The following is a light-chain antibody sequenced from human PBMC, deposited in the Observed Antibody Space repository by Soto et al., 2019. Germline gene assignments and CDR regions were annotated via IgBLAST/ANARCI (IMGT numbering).Light chain of an antibody. J-gene: IGKJ2*01. CDR1: QSIRNY. V-gene: IGKV1-39*01. CDR3: QQTYSAPRT. CDR2: AAS. Sequence: DIQMTQSSSSLSASVGDRVTITCRASQSIRNYLNWYQHKPGKAPNLLIYAASSLHSGVPSRFSGSGSGTDFTLTITTLQPEDFATYYCQQTYSAPRTFGQGTKLEIK.